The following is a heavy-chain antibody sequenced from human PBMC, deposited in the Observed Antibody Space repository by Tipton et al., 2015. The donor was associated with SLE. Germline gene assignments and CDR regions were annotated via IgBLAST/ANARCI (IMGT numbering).Heavy chain of an antibody. CDR3: ARGPVSGRRYFDF. D-gene: IGHD6-19*01. J-gene: IGHJ4*02. Sequence: SLRLSCAASGVTISSNFMSWVRQAPGKGLEWVSVFFGADSTYYADSVKGRFIVSRDSSKNTLFLQVNSLRAEDTAVYYCARGPVSGRRYFDFWGQGTLVTVSS. V-gene: IGHV3-66*01. CDR1: GVTISSNF. CDR2: FFGADST.